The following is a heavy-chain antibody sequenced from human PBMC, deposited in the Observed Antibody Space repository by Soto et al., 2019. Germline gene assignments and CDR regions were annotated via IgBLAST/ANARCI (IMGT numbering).Heavy chain of an antibody. D-gene: IGHD3-3*01. V-gene: IGHV3-23*01. J-gene: IGHJ6*02. CDR3: AIGGGEIYYSGMDV. CDR2: ISGTGDTT. Sequence: PGGSLRLSCAASGFTFSSYAMSWVRQAPGKGLETLCYISGTGDTTSYADSVKGRFTISRDNAKNSLFLHLNSLSAGDTAVYYCAIGGGEIYYSGMDVWGQGTTVTVSS. CDR1: GFTFSSYA.